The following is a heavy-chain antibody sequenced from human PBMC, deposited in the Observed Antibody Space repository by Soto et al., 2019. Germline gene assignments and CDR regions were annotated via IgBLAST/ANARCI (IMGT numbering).Heavy chain of an antibody. V-gene: IGHV4-31*03. CDR1: GGSISSGGYY. CDR2: IYYSGST. J-gene: IGHJ4*02. D-gene: IGHD1-26*01. Sequence: QVQLQESRTGLVKPSQTLSLTCTVSGGSISSGGYYWSWIRQHPGKGLEWIGYIYYSGSTYYNPSLKSRVTISVDTSKNQFSLKLSSVTAADTAVYYCARDRKSGSYPDYWGQGTLVTVSS. CDR3: ARDRKSGSYPDY.